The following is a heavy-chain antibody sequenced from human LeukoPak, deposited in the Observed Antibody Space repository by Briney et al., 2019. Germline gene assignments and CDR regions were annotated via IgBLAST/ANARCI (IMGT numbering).Heavy chain of an antibody. CDR2: IIPIFGTA. CDR3: AKEAASPPEDWFDP. J-gene: IGHJ5*02. Sequence: SVKVSCKASGGTFSSYAISWVRQAPGQGLEWMGGIIPIFGTANYAQKFQGRVTITTDESTSTAYMELSSLRSEDTAVYYCAKEAASPPEDWFDPWGQGTLVTVSS. V-gene: IGHV1-69*05. CDR1: GGTFSSYA. D-gene: IGHD6-25*01.